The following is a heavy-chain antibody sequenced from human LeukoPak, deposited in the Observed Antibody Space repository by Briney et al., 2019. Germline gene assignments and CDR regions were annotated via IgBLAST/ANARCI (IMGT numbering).Heavy chain of an antibody. Sequence: GESLKISCKGSGYSFTSYWIGWVRQAPGKGLEWMGGFDPEDGETIYAQKFQGRVTMTEDTSTDTAYMELSSLRSEDTAVYYCATEPLYDFWSGYDAYWGQGTLVTVSS. J-gene: IGHJ4*02. D-gene: IGHD3-3*01. V-gene: IGHV1-24*01. CDR2: FDPEDGET. CDR1: GYSFTSYW. CDR3: ATEPLYDFWSGYDAY.